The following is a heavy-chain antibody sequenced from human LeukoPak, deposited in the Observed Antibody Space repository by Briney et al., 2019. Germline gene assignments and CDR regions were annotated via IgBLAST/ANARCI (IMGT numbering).Heavy chain of an antibody. CDR3: ARNAYGAQTPSDV. V-gene: IGHV3-11*03. CDR1: GFTFSDYY. D-gene: IGHD4-17*01. J-gene: IGHJ6*02. Sequence: GGSLSLSRAASGFTFSDYYMSWIRQAPGKGLEWLSYINPTSGYTPYADSVRCRFTISRDNAKNSRYLQMNSLRAEDTAVYYCARNAYGAQTPSDVWGRGST. CDR2: INPTSGYT.